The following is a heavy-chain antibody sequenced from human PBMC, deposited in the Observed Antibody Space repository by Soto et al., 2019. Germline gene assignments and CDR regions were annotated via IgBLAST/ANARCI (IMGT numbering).Heavy chain of an antibody. CDR3: ARTGSGSTTAYYYGMDV. CDR2: IYHSGST. J-gene: IGHJ6*02. CDR1: GGSISSGGYS. V-gene: IGHV4-30-2*01. Sequence: SETLSLTCAVSGGSISSGGYSWSWIRQPPGKGLEWIGYIYHSGSTYYNPSLKSRVTISADTSKNQFSLKLSSVTAADTAVYYCARTGSGSTTAYYYGMDVWGQGTTVTVSS. D-gene: IGHD3-10*01.